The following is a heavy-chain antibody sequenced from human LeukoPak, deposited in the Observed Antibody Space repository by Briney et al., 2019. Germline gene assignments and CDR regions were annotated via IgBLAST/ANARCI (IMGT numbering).Heavy chain of an antibody. CDR1: GGTFSSYA. CDR2: IIPIFGTA. Sequence: EASVKVSCKASGGTFSSYAISWVRQAPGQGLEWLGGIIPIFGTANYAQKLQGRVTMTTDTSTSTAYMELRSLRSDDTAVYYCAREWGAVAGTFDYWGQGTLVTVSS. V-gene: IGHV1-69*05. CDR3: AREWGAVAGTFDY. J-gene: IGHJ4*02. D-gene: IGHD6-19*01.